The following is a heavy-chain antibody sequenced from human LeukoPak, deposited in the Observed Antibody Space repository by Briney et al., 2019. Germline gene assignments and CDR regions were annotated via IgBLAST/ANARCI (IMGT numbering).Heavy chain of an antibody. Sequence: GGSLRLSCAASGFTFDDYAMHWVRQAPGKGLEWVSSINWNSDTIGYADSVKGRFTISRDNAKNSLYLQMNSLRAEDTAVYYCAELGITMIGGVWGKGTTVTISS. D-gene: IGHD3-10*02. J-gene: IGHJ6*04. CDR3: AELGITMIGGV. CDR2: INWNSDTI. CDR1: GFTFDDYA. V-gene: IGHV3-9*01.